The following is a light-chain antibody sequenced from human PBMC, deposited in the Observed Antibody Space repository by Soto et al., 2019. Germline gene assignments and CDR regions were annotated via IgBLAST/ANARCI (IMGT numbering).Light chain of an antibody. CDR3: HQRSNWPPFT. CDR1: QSISNF. CDR2: DAS. V-gene: IGKV3-11*01. J-gene: IGKJ4*01. Sequence: EIVLTQSPATLPLSPGERATLSCRASQSISNFLAWYQQKPGQAPRLLLYDASKRATNIQVRFIGSGSGTDFTLTISSLEPEDFAVYYCHQRSNWPPFTFGGGTKVEI.